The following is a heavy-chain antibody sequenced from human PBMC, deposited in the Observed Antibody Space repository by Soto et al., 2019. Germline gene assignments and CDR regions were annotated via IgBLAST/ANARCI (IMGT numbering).Heavy chain of an antibody. CDR3: ARVRGYSYGHFDY. D-gene: IGHD5-18*01. Sequence: VQVVESGGGLVQPGGSLRLSCAASGFTLSSYSMNWVRQAPGKGLEWVSYISSGSTTIYYADSVKGRFTISRDNVENSLSLQMNSLRDEDTAVYYCARVRGYSYGHFDYWGQGTLVTVSS. CDR1: GFTLSSYS. CDR2: ISSGSTTI. V-gene: IGHV3-48*02. J-gene: IGHJ4*02.